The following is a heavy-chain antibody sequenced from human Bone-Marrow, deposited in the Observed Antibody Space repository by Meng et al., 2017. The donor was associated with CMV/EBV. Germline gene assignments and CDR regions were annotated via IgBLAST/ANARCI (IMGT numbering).Heavy chain of an antibody. Sequence: GSLRLSCIVSGVSIKDYYWTWIRQSPGKGLEWIGSIYYTGSTDYNPSLESRVTISVDTSKNQCSLKLSSVTAADTAIYYCARDYRVISGYYDAFSVWGQGEMVTVSS. CDR3: ARDYRVISGYYDAFSV. V-gene: IGHV4-59*01. D-gene: IGHD3-22*01. CDR1: GVSIKDYY. CDR2: IYYTGST. J-gene: IGHJ3*01.